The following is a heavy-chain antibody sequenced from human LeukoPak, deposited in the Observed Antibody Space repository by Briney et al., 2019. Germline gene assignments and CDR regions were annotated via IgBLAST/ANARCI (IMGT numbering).Heavy chain of an antibody. J-gene: IGHJ4*02. Sequence: ASVKVSRKASGYTFTSYGISWVRQAPGQGLEWMGWISAYNGNTNYAQKLQGRVTMTTDTSTSTAYMELRSLRSDDTAVYYCARGKVVYAPSASGVDYWGQGTLVTVSS. V-gene: IGHV1-18*01. D-gene: IGHD2-8*02. CDR3: ARGKVVYAPSASGVDY. CDR1: GYTFTSYG. CDR2: ISAYNGNT.